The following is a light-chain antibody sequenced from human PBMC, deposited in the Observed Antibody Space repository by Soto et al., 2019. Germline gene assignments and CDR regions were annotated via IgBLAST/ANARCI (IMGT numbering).Light chain of an antibody. CDR3: CSYAASSTYV. J-gene: IGLJ1*01. Sequence: QSVLTQPASVPGSPGQSITISCTGTSSDVGNYNLVSWYQQHPGKAPKLIIYDDSKRPSGVSNRFSGSKSGNTASLTISGLQAEDEADYYCCSYAASSTYVFGTGTKVTGL. CDR2: DDS. V-gene: IGLV2-23*01. CDR1: SSDVGNYNL.